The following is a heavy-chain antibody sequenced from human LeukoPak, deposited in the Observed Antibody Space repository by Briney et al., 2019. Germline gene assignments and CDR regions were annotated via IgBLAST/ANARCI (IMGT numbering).Heavy chain of an antibody. D-gene: IGHD6-19*01. Sequence: GASVKVSCKASGYTFTSYDINWVRQATGQGLEWMGWMNPNSGNTGYAQKFQGRVTMTRNTSISTAYMELSSLRSEDTAVYYCARGGMMQWLVGGGAPTNFDHWGQGTLVTVSS. CDR1: GYTFTSYD. CDR2: MNPNSGNT. CDR3: ARGGMMQWLVGGGAPTNFDH. V-gene: IGHV1-8*01. J-gene: IGHJ4*02.